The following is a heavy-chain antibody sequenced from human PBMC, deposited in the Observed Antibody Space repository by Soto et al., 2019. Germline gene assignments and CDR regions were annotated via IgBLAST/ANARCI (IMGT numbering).Heavy chain of an antibody. D-gene: IGHD3-9*01. V-gene: IGHV5-51*01. CDR2: IYPGDSDT. CDR3: ARLQYYDILTGYYFDY. Sequence: RGESLKISCKGSGYSFTSYWIGWVRQMPGKGLEWMGIIYPGDSDTRYSPSFQGQVTISADKSISTAYLQWSSLKASDTAMYYCARLQYYDILTGYYFDYWGQGTLVTVSS. J-gene: IGHJ4*02. CDR1: GYSFTSYW.